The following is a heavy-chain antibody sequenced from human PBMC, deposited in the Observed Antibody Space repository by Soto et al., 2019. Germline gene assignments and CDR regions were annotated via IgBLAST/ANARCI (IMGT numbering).Heavy chain of an antibody. Sequence: PGESLKISCKASVYIINNYWIGWVRQMPGQGLEWMGIIFPDDSDTRYSPSFQGHVTISVDKSISTAYVQWSSLKASDSAIYYCFRGGVTSRTFDYWGQGTLVTVSS. CDR1: VYIINNYW. CDR3: FRGGVTSRTFDY. CDR2: IFPDDSDT. J-gene: IGHJ4*02. D-gene: IGHD3-16*01. V-gene: IGHV5-51*01.